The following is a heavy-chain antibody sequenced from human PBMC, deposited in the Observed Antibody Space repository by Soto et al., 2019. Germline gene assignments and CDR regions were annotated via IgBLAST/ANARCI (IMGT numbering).Heavy chain of an antibody. Sequence: EVQLLESGGGLVQPGGSLRLSCAASRLTFSSYAMSWVRQAPGKGLEWVSAISSSGASTYSADSVKGRFTISRDNSKNSLYLQMNSLRAEDTALYYCAKDIGYCSGGSCYYYYYGMDVWGQGTTVTVSS. J-gene: IGHJ6*02. V-gene: IGHV3-23*01. CDR3: AKDIGYCSGGSCYYYYYGMDV. D-gene: IGHD2-15*01. CDR1: RLTFSSYA. CDR2: ISSSGAST.